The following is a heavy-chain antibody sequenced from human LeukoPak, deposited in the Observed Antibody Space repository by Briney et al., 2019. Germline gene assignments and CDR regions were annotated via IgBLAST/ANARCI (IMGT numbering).Heavy chain of an antibody. V-gene: IGHV1-69*04. Sequence: ASVKVSCKASGGTFSSYAISWVRQAPGQGLEWMGRIIPILGIANYAQKFQGRVTITADKCTSTAYMELSSLRSEDTVVYYCAAPTTFDYWGQGTLVTVSS. CDR1: GGTFSSYA. CDR2: IIPILGIA. J-gene: IGHJ4*02. D-gene: IGHD1-1*01. CDR3: AAPTTFDY.